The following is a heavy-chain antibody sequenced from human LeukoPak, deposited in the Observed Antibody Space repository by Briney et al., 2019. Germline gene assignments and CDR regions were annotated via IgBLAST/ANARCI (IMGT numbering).Heavy chain of an antibody. J-gene: IGHJ4*02. V-gene: IGHV3-7*04. CDR3: TRLIWYFDY. CDR1: GFTFSSYW. Sequence: GGSLRLSCAASGFTFSSYWMSWVRQAPGNGLEWVANIKQEGSENYYVDCVKGRFTISRDNPKNSLYLQMNSLRAEDTAVYYCTRLIWYFDYWGQGTLVTVSS. D-gene: IGHD2-15*01. CDR2: IKQEGSEN.